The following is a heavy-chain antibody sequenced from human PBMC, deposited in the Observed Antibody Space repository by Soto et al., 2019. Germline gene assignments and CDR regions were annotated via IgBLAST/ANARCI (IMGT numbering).Heavy chain of an antibody. CDR1: GGSFSGYC. V-gene: IGHV4-34*01. Sequence: SETLSLTCAVYGGSFSGYCWSWTRQPPGKGLEWIGEINHSGRTNYNPSLKSRVTISVDTSKGQFSLKLSSVTVSDTAVYYCARGRKYYDFWSGYSHPRYFVNYWGQGTLVTVSS. J-gene: IGHJ4*02. CDR3: ARGRKYYDFWSGYSHPRYFVNY. D-gene: IGHD3-3*01. CDR2: INHSGRT.